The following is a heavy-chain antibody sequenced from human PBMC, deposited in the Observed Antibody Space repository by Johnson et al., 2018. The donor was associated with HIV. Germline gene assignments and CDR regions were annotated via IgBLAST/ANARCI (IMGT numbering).Heavy chain of an antibody. J-gene: IGHJ3*02. D-gene: IGHD1-14*01. Sequence: QVHLVESGGGVVRPGGSLRLSCATSGFTFSSYGMHWVRQATGKGLEWVAFIRYDGSNKYYADSVKGRFTISRDNSKNTLYLQMNSLRADDTAVYYSAKDLPRITTSISAFDIWGQGTMVTVSS. CDR2: IRYDGSNK. CDR1: GFTFSSYG. CDR3: AKDLPRITTSISAFDI. V-gene: IGHV3-30*02.